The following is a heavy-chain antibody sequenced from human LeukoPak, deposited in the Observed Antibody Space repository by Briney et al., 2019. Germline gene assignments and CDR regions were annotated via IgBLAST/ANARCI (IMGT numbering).Heavy chain of an antibody. CDR1: GLTFNSHS. J-gene: IGHJ4*02. Sequence: GGSLRLSCVASGLTFNSHSMSWVRQAPGMGLEWVSVVSTNGDVTFYADSVKGRLTISRDNSKNTLFLQMNSLRVEDTAVYYCAKLSLSGRSQSADYWGQGTLVTVSS. D-gene: IGHD3-10*01. V-gene: IGHV3-23*01. CDR2: VSTNGDVT. CDR3: AKLSLSGRSQSADY.